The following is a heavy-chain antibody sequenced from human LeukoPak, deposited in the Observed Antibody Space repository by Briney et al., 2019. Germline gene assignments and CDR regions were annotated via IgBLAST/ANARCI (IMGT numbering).Heavy chain of an antibody. V-gene: IGHV4-34*01. CDR1: GGSFSGYY. J-gene: IGHJ4*02. Sequence: NPSETLSLTCAVYGGSFSGYYWSWIRQPPGKGLEWIGEINHSGSTNYNPSLKSRVTISVDTSKNQFSLKLSSVTAADTAVYYCVQGAVATMDDHFDYWGQGTLVTVSS. CDR3: VQGAVATMDDHFDY. CDR2: INHSGST. D-gene: IGHD5-12*01.